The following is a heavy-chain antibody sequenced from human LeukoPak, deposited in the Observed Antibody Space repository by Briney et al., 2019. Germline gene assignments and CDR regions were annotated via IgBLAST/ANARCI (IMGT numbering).Heavy chain of an antibody. CDR2: FDPEDGET. Sequence: ASVKVSCKVSGYTLTELSMHWVRQAPGKGLEWMGGFDPEDGETIYAQKFQGRVTMTEDTSTDTAYMELSSLRSEDTAVYYCATDSGLRWYFDLWGRGTLVTVSS. CDR3: ATDSGLRWYFDL. V-gene: IGHV1-24*01. D-gene: IGHD1-26*01. CDR1: GYTLTELS. J-gene: IGHJ2*01.